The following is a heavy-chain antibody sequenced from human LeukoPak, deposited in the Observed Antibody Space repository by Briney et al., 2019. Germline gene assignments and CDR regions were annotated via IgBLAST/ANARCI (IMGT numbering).Heavy chain of an antibody. Sequence: LGESLKISCKGSGYSFTSYWISWVRQMPGKGLEWMGRIDPSDSYTNYSPSFQGHVTISADKSISTAYLQWSSLKASDTAMYYCARPGLGGTYYHDAFDIWGQGTMVSVSS. CDR3: ARPGLGGTYYHDAFDI. D-gene: IGHD1-26*01. CDR2: IDPSDSYT. J-gene: IGHJ3*02. CDR1: GYSFTSYW. V-gene: IGHV5-10-1*01.